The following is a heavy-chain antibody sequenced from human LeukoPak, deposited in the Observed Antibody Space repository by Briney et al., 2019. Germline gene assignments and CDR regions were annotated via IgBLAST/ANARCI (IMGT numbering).Heavy chain of an antibody. D-gene: IGHD3-9*01. Sequence: PSETLSLTCTVSGGSISSSSYYWGWIRQPPGKGLEWIGSIYYSGSTYYNPSLKSRVTISVDTSKNQFSLKLSSVTAADTAVYYCARRDYYDILTGYYGGFDYWGQGTLVTVSP. V-gene: IGHV4-39*01. CDR3: ARRDYYDILTGYYGGFDY. CDR2: IYYSGST. CDR1: GGSISSSSYY. J-gene: IGHJ4*02.